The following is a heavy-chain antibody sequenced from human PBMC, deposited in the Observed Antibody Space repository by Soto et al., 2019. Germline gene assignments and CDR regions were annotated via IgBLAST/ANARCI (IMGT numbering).Heavy chain of an antibody. D-gene: IGHD6-19*01. CDR2: ISGSGGST. J-gene: IGHJ4*02. V-gene: IGHV3-23*01. CDR1: GFTFSSYA. Sequence: QPGGSLRLSCAASGFTFSSYAMSWVRQAPGKGLEWVSAISGSGGSTYYADSVKGRFTISRDNSKNTLYLQMNSLGAEDTAVYYCANWYSSGWHKRGHYFDYWGQGTLVTVSS. CDR3: ANWYSSGWHKRGHYFDY.